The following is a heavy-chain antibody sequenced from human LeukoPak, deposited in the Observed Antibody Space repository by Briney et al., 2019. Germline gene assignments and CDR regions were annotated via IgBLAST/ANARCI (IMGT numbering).Heavy chain of an antibody. CDR2: IYHSGST. Sequence: SETLSLTXAVSGYSISSGYYWDWIRQPPGKRLEWIGSIYHSGSTYYNPSLKSRVTISVDTSKNQFSLKLSSVTAADTAVYYCAMSKDGTVDYWGQGTLVTVSS. CDR1: GYSISSGYY. V-gene: IGHV4-38-2*01. CDR3: AMSKDGTVDY. J-gene: IGHJ4*02. D-gene: IGHD1-1*01.